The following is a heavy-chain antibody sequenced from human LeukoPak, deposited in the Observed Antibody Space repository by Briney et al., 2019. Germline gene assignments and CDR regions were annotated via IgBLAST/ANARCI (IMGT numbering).Heavy chain of an antibody. J-gene: IGHJ4*02. Sequence: PGGSLRLSCAASGFTFSSYGMHWVRQAPGKGLEWVAFIRYDGSNKYYADSVKGRFTISRDNSNNTLYLQMNSLRAEDTAVYYCAKMDEYCSSTSCYIWGQGTLVTVSS. CDR3: AKMDEYCSSTSCYI. CDR1: GFTFSSYG. V-gene: IGHV3-30*02. CDR2: IRYDGSNK. D-gene: IGHD2-2*02.